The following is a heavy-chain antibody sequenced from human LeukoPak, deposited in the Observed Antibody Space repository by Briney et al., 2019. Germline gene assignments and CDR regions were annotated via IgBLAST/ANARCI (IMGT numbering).Heavy chain of an antibody. CDR1: GYTITSYY. CDR3: ARDSSQLWFGDQKPSYFDY. Sequence: ASVKVSCKASGYTITSYYMHWVRQAPGQGLEWMGIINPSGGSTSYAQKFQGRVTMTRDTSTSTVYMELSSLRSEDTAVYYCARDSSQLWFGDQKPSYFDYWGQGTLVTVSS. CDR2: INPSGGST. J-gene: IGHJ4*02. V-gene: IGHV1-46*01. D-gene: IGHD3-10*01.